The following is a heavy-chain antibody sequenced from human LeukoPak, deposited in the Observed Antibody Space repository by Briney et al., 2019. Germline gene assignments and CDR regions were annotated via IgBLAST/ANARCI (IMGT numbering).Heavy chain of an antibody. CDR3: ARPQYCSGGSCSSGWFDP. J-gene: IGHJ5*02. CDR2: IYHSGST. D-gene: IGHD2-15*01. V-gene: IGHV4-38-2*01. Sequence: PSEILSLTCAVSGYSISSGYYWGWIRQPPGKGLEWIGSIYHSGSTYYNPSLKSRVTISVDTSKNQFSLKLSSVTAADTAGYYCARPQYCSGGSCSSGWFDPWGQGTLVTVSS. CDR1: GYSISSGYY.